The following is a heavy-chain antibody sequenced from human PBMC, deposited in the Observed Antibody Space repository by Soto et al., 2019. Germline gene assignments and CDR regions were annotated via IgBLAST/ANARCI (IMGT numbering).Heavy chain of an antibody. CDR3: ASLWFGESTTPHYMDV. D-gene: IGHD3-10*01. CDR2: IYYSGST. CDR1: GGSISSGGYY. J-gene: IGHJ6*03. Sequence: SETLCLTCTVSGGSISSGGYYWSWIRQHPGKGLEWIGYIYYSGSTYYNPSLKSRVTISVDTSKNQFSLKLNSVTAADTAMYYCASLWFGESTTPHYMDVWGKGTTVTVSS. V-gene: IGHV4-31*03.